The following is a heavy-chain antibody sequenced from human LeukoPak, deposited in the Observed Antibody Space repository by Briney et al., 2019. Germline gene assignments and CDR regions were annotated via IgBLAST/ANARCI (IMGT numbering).Heavy chain of an antibody. Sequence: SETLSLTRTVSGGSISSYYWSWIRQPPGKGLEWIGYIYTSGSTNYNPSLKSRVTISVDTSKNQFSLKLSSVTAADTAVYYCAREGRYGYCSSTSCYAPDYYYYMDVWGKGTTVTVSS. J-gene: IGHJ6*03. D-gene: IGHD2-2*03. V-gene: IGHV4-4*09. CDR3: AREGRYGYCSSTSCYAPDYYYYMDV. CDR1: GGSISSYY. CDR2: IYTSGST.